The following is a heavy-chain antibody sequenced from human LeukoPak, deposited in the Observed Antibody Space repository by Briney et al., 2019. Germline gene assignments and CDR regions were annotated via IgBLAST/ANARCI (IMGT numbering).Heavy chain of an antibody. CDR2: INPNSGGT. CDR3: ARGRPDIVVVPAAALDY. J-gene: IGHJ4*02. D-gene: IGHD2-2*01. V-gene: IGHV1-2*02. CDR1: GYTFTGYY. Sequence: GASVKVSCKASGYTFTGYYMHWVRQAPGQGLEWMGWINPNSGGTNYAQKFQGRVTMTRDTSISTAYMELSRLRSDDTAVYYCARGRPDIVVVPAAALDYWGQGTLVTVSS.